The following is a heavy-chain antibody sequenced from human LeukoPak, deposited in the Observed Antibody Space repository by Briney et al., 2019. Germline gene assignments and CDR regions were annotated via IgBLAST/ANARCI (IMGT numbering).Heavy chain of an antibody. D-gene: IGHD6-6*01. CDR3: ARALEYSSSSLAKYYYYMDV. CDR2: IKQDGSEK. CDR1: GFTFSSYW. V-gene: IGHV3-7*01. J-gene: IGHJ6*03. Sequence: GGSLRLSCAASGFTFSSYWMSWVRQAPGKGLEWVANIKQDGSEKYYVDSVKGRFTISRDNAKNSLYLQMNSLRAEDTAVYYCARALEYSSSSLAKYYYYMDVWGKATTVTVSS.